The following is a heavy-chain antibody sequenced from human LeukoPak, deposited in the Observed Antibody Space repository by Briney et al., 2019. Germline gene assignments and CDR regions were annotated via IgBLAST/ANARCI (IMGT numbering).Heavy chain of an antibody. J-gene: IGHJ4*02. CDR1: GASISSGSYY. Sequence: SETLSLTCTVSGASISSGSYYWSWIRQPAGKGLEWIGRIYTSGSTNYNPSLKSRVTISVDTSKNQFSLQLNSVTPEDTAVYYCARSHTSSWSAFDYWGQGTLVTVSS. V-gene: IGHV4-61*02. D-gene: IGHD6-13*01. CDR3: ARSHTSSWSAFDY. CDR2: IYTSGST.